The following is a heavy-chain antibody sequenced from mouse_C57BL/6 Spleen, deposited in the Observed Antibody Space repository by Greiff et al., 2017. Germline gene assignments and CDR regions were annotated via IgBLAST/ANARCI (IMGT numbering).Heavy chain of an antibody. V-gene: IGHV1-78*01. CDR3: ARGGGYDDWFAY. CDR2: IYPRDGST. J-gene: IGHJ3*01. Sequence: QVQLQQSDAELVKPGASVKISCKVSGYTFTDHTIHWMKQRPEQGLEWIGYIYPRDGSTTYNEKFKGKATLTADKSSSTAYMQLNSLTSEDSAVYVGARGGGYDDWFAYWGQGTLVTVSA. D-gene: IGHD2-2*01. CDR1: GYTFTDHT.